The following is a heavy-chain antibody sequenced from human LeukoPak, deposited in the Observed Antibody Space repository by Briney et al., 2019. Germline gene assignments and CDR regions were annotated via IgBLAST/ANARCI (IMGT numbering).Heavy chain of an antibody. J-gene: IGHJ4*02. D-gene: IGHD2-2*03. CDR2: IIPIFGTA. Sequence: SVKVSCKASGGTFSSYAISWVRQAPGQGLEWMGRIIPIFGTANYAQKFQGRVTITTDESTSTAYMELSSLRSDDTAVYYCAREGVDIVVVPAAKEPFDYWGQGTLVTVSS. V-gene: IGHV1-69*05. CDR1: GGTFSSYA. CDR3: AREGVDIVVVPAAKEPFDY.